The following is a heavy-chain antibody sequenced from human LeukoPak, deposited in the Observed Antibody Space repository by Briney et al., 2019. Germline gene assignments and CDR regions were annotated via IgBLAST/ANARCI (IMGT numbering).Heavy chain of an antibody. CDR1: GFTFSSYA. CDR2: ISYDGSNK. D-gene: IGHD6-13*01. CDR3: ARRAIPSQQRAMDWFDP. J-gene: IGHJ5*02. Sequence: PGGSLRLSCAASGFTFSSYAMHWVRQAPGKGLEWVAVISYDGSNKYYADSVKGRFTISRDNSKNTLYLQMNSLRAEDTAVYYCARRAIPSQQRAMDWFDPWGRGTLVTVSS. V-gene: IGHV3-30-3*01.